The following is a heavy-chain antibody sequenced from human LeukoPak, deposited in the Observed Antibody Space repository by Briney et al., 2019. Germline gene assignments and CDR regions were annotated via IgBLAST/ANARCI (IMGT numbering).Heavy chain of an antibody. CDR2: ISGSGGST. CDR3: AKDPGLAVATYYFDY. V-gene: IGHV3-23*01. J-gene: IGHJ4*02. Sequence: GGSLRLSCAASGFTFRSYAMSWVGQAPGKGGEWVSAISGSGGSTYYADSVKGRFTISRDNSKNTLYLQMNSLRAEDTAVYYCAKDPGLAVATYYFDYWGQGTLVTVSS. CDR1: GFTFRSYA. D-gene: IGHD6-19*01.